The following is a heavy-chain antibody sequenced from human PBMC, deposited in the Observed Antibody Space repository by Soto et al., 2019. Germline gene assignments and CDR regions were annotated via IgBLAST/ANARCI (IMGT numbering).Heavy chain of an antibody. CDR2: ISYDGSKK. CDR3: AKGPGSYWYFDL. D-gene: IGHD3-10*01. CDR1: GFTFSNYG. V-gene: IGHV3-30*18. J-gene: IGHJ2*01. Sequence: QVHLVESGGGVVQPGRSLRLSCAASGFTFSNYGMHWVRQAPGKGLEWVAVISYDGSKKYYADCVKGRFTISRDNSKNTLYLQINSLRPEDTAVYYCAKGPGSYWYFDLWGRGTLVTVSS.